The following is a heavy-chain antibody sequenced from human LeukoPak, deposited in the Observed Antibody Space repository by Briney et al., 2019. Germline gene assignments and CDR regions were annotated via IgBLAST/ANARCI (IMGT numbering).Heavy chain of an antibody. CDR1: GFTFSSYG. CDR2: MRYDENNK. D-gene: IGHD3-10*02. Sequence: PGGSLRLSCAASGFTFSSYGMHWVRQAPGKGLECVAFMRYDENNKYYADSVKGRFTISRDNSKNTLYLQMNSLRAEDTAVYYCAELGITMIGGVWGKGTTVTISS. V-gene: IGHV3-30*02. J-gene: IGHJ6*04. CDR3: AELGITMIGGV.